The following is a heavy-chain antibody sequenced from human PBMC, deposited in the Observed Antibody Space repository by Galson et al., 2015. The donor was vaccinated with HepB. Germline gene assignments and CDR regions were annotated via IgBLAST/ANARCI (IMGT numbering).Heavy chain of an antibody. J-gene: IGHJ6*03. D-gene: IGHD2-2*01. Sequence: SCKASGGTFSSYTISWVRQAPGQGLEWMGRIIPILGIANYAQKFQGRVTMTTDTSTSTAYMELRSLRSDDTAVYYCARAGYCSSTSCPIYYYYYMDVWGKGTTVTVSS. CDR2: IIPILGIA. CDR3: ARAGYCSSTSCPIYYYYYMDV. CDR1: GGTFSSYT. V-gene: IGHV1-69*02.